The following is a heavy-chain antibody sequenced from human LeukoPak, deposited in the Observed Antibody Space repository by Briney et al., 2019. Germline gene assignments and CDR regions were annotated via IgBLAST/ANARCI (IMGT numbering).Heavy chain of an antibody. CDR3: ARREVETTFLYFYYMDV. D-gene: IGHD2/OR15-2a*01. CDR2: INHSGST. J-gene: IGHJ6*03. V-gene: IGHV4-34*01. CDR1: GGSFSNYH. Sequence: SETLSLTCAVYGGSFSNYHWSWIRQPPGQGLEWIGEINHSGSTNYNPSLKSRVTISVDTSKNQFSLKVTSVTAADTAVYYCARREVETTFLYFYYMDVWGRGTTVTVSS.